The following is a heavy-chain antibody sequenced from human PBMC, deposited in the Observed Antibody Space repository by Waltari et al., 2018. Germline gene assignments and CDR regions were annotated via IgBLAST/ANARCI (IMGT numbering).Heavy chain of an antibody. Sequence: QVQLQQWGAGLLKPSETLSLTCGVSGGSFSGYYWGWIRQPPGKGLEWIGEVVHGGSGTNHPSLKSRVKMSVDTSRNQFSLKRISVTAADTAVYYWARGNGGYSDWGPGALVAVSS. CDR1: GGSFSGYY. V-gene: IGHV4-34*02. CDR2: VVHGGSG. D-gene: IGHD1-26*01. CDR3: ARGNGGYSD. J-gene: IGHJ4*02.